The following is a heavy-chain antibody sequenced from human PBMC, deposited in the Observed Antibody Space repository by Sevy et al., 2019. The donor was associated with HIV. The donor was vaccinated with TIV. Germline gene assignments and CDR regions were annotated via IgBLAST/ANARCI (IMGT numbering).Heavy chain of an antibody. V-gene: IGHV4-4*02. CDR3: AGVVVRGVIYGMDV. CDR2: IYHGGST. D-gene: IGHD3-10*01. CDR1: GGSISSSNW. J-gene: IGHJ6*02. Sequence: SETLSLTCAVSGGSISSSNWWSWVRQPPGKGLEWIGEIYHGGSTNYNPSLKSRVTISVDKSKNQFSLKLRSVTAAATAVYYCAGVVVRGVIYGMDVWGQGTTVTVSS.